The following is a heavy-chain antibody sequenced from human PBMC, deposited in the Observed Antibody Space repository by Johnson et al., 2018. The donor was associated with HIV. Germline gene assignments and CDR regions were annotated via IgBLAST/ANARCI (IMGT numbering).Heavy chain of an antibody. J-gene: IGHJ3*02. Sequence: VQLVESGGGLVQPGGSLRLSCAASGFTFSSYWMSWVRQAPGKGLEWVANIKQDGSGKEYVDSVKGGFTISRDNAKNSRYLQMNSLRAEDTAVYYCARDTASSRTLDAFDIWGQGTMVTVSS. CDR3: ARDTASSRTLDAFDI. CDR2: IKQDGSGK. CDR1: GFTFSSYW. V-gene: IGHV3-7*01. D-gene: IGHD5-18*01.